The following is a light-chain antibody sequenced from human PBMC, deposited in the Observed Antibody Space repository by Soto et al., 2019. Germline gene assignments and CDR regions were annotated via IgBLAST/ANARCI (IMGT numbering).Light chain of an antibody. V-gene: IGKV1-39*01. J-gene: IGKJ4*01. CDR2: HAS. CDR3: QQSSRMPP. Sequence: DIQLTQSPSSLSASVGDRVTITCRSSQNINTYLNWYQQRPGEPPKLLIYHASALKSGVPSRCSGSASGTAFTLTISRLQPEDFGTYYCQQSSRMPPFGGGTKLDIK. CDR1: QNINTY.